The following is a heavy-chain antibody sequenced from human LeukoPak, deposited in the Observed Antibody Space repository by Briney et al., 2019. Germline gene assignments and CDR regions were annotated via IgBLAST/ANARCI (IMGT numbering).Heavy chain of an antibody. J-gene: IGHJ5*02. V-gene: IGHV1-18*01. Sequence: ASVKVSCKASGYTFASYGISWVRQAPGQGLEWMGWISAYNGNTNYAQKFQGRVTMTTDTSTSTACMEVRSLRSDDTAVYYCARDAVHGSNVYIWFDLWGQGTLVTVSS. CDR3: ARDAVHGSNVYIWFDL. CDR1: GYTFASYG. CDR2: ISAYNGNT. D-gene: IGHD1-26*01.